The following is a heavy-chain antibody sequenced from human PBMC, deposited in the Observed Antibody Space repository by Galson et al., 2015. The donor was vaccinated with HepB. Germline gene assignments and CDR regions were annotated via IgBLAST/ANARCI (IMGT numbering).Heavy chain of an antibody. Sequence: QSGAEVKKPGESLKISCKGSGYSFTSYWIGWVRQMPGKGLEWMGIIYPGDSDTRYSPSFQGQVTISADKSISTAYLQWSSLKASDTAMYYCARGFHCSSTSCYTPLGYNWFDPWGQGTLVTVSS. D-gene: IGHD2-2*02. V-gene: IGHV5-51*03. J-gene: IGHJ5*02. CDR2: IYPGDSDT. CDR3: ARGFHCSSTSCYTPLGYNWFDP. CDR1: GYSFTSYW.